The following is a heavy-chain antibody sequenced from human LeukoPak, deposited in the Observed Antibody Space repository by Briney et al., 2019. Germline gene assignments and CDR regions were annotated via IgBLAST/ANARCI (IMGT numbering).Heavy chain of an antibody. CDR2: ISSSSSYI. D-gene: IGHD6-6*01. J-gene: IGHJ5*02. Sequence: GGSLRLSCAASGFTFSSYSMNWVRQAPGKGLEWVSSISSSSSYIYYADSVKGRFTISRDNAKNSLYLQMNSLRAEDTAVYYCARGAVRQLVFAWFDPWGQGTLVTVSS. CDR1: GFTFSSYS. V-gene: IGHV3-21*01. CDR3: ARGAVRQLVFAWFDP.